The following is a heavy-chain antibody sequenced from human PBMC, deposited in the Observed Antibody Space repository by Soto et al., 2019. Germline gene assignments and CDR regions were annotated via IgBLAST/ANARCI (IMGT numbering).Heavy chain of an antibody. D-gene: IGHD3-10*01. V-gene: IGHV3-53*01. CDR1: GFTVSNNY. CDR2: IYSGGYT. Sequence: EVQLVESGGGLIQPGGSLRLSCAVSGFTVSNNYMSWVRQAPGKGLEGVSVIYSGGYTAYGDSVKGRFTISRDNSKKKLNFQVKSLSAAEAGVFYVAARAGGGGYWGQGTLVTVSS. CDR3: AARAGGGGY. J-gene: IGHJ4*02.